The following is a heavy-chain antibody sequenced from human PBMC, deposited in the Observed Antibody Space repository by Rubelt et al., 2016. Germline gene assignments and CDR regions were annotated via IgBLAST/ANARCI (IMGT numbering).Heavy chain of an antibody. CDR1: GFTFSDYY. J-gene: IGHJ4*02. Sequence: GKPGGSLRLSCAASGFTFSDYYVSWIRQAPGKGLEWVSYISSSGSTIYYADSVKGRFTISRDNAKNSLYLQMNSLKTEDTAVYYCTTDPTYYYGSGSFDYWGQGTLVTVSS. CDR2: ISSSGSTI. D-gene: IGHD3-10*01. CDR3: TTDPTYYYGSGSFDY. V-gene: IGHV3-11*01.